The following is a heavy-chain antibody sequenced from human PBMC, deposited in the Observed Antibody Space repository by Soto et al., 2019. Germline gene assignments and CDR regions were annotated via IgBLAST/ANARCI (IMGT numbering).Heavy chain of an antibody. D-gene: IGHD3-22*01. CDR3: ARAGSGYYYVFDY. CDR1: GGSFSGYY. V-gene: IGHV4-34*01. J-gene: IGHJ4*02. Sequence: SETLSLTCAVYGGSFSGYYWSWIRQPPGKGLEWIGEINHSGSTNYNPSLKSRVTISVDTSKNQFSLKLSSVTAADTAVYYCARAGSGYYYVFDYWGQGTLVTVSS. CDR2: INHSGST.